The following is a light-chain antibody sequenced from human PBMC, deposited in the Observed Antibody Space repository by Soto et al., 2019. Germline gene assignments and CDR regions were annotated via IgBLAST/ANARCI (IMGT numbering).Light chain of an antibody. CDR2: DVN. CDR3: SSFTSSTSYV. CDR1: XXXVGSYNS. Sequence: QSALTQPASVSGSPGQSIAIXXXXXXXXVGSYNSVSWYQQYPGKAPKLMIHDVNNRPSGISDRFSGSKSGNTASLTISGLQAEDEADYYCSSFTSSTSYVFGTGTKVTVL. V-gene: IGLV2-14*03. J-gene: IGLJ1*01.